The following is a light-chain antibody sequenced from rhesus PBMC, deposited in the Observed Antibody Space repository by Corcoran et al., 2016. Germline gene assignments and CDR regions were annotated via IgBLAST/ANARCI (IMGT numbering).Light chain of an antibody. CDR3: MQALEFPLT. Sequence: DIVMTQTPLSLPVTPGEPASISCRSSQSLLDSEDGNTSLDWYLQKPGQSPQLLIYEVSNRASGVPDRFSGTGSDTDFTLKIRSVEAEDVGVYYCMQALEFPLTFGGGTKVEIK. J-gene: IGKJ4*01. CDR1: QSLLDSEDGNTS. CDR2: EVS. V-gene: IGKV2-104*02.